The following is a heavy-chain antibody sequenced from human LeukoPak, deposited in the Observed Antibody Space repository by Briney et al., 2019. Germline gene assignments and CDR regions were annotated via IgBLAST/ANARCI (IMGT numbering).Heavy chain of an antibody. V-gene: IGHV1-2*06. D-gene: IGHD4-17*01. Sequence: ASVKVSCKASGYTFTGYYMHWVRQAPGQGLEWMGRINPHSGGTNYAQKFQGRVTMTRDTSISTAYMELSRLRSDDTAVYYCARGDEVTTDDYWGQGTLVTVSS. CDR3: ARGDEVTTDDY. CDR2: INPHSGGT. J-gene: IGHJ4*02. CDR1: GYTFTGYY.